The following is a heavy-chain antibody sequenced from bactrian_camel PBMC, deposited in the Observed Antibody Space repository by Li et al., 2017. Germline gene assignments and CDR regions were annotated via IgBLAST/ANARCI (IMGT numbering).Heavy chain of an antibody. V-gene: IGHV3-2*01. J-gene: IGHJ4*01. CDR2: TNTDGRRT. CDR1: GFTFSTYY. Sequence: HVQLVESGGGLVQPGGSLRLSCAASGFTFSTYYMSWVRQAPGKGLEWVSSTNTDGRRTYYADSVKGRFTISGDNAKYTVYLQMNNLEPEDTALYYCASLGISWFRWWGRGTQVTVSS. CDR3: ASLGISWFRW. D-gene: IGHD3*01.